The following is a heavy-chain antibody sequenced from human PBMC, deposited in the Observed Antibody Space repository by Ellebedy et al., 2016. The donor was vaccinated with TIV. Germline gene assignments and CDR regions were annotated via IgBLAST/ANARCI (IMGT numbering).Heavy chain of an antibody. Sequence: AASVKVSCKASGGTFSSYAISWVRQAPGQGLEWMGRIIPILGIANYAQKFQGRVTITAEKSTSTAYMELSRLRSDDTAVYYCARDSNSYGYYDNWGQGTLVTVSS. V-gene: IGHV1-69*04. CDR1: GGTFSSYA. D-gene: IGHD5-18*01. CDR2: IIPILGIA. CDR3: ARDSNSYGYYDN. J-gene: IGHJ4*02.